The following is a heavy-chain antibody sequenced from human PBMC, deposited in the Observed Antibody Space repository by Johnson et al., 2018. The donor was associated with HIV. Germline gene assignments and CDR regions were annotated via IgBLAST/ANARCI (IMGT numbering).Heavy chain of an antibody. V-gene: IGHV3-30-3*01. D-gene: IGHD1-14*01. CDR3: ARDQGELRRTHAFDI. J-gene: IGHJ3*02. CDR1: AFTFSSYA. CDR2: ISYDGSNK. Sequence: QVQLVESGGGMVQPGGSLRLSCAASAFTFSSYAMHWVRQAPGKGLEWVALISYDGSNKYYADSVKGRFTISRDNSKNTLYLQMNSLRHEDTAVYYCARDQGELRRTHAFDIWGQGTMVTVSS.